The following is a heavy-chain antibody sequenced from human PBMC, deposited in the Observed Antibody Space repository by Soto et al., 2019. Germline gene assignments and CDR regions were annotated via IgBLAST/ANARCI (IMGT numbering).Heavy chain of an antibody. J-gene: IGHJ4*02. V-gene: IGHV4-39*02. CDR3: ASRPYSRRLVQWFFDY. Sequence: SETLYLTCTVFGGSINSGTYYWAWIRQPPGKGLEWIGSIYYSGNTIYNPSLKSRVTTSVDTSKNHFSLKLRSVTAADTAVYYCASRPYSRRLVQWFFDYWGQGALVTVSS. CDR1: GGSINSGTYY. D-gene: IGHD6-13*01. CDR2: IYYSGNT.